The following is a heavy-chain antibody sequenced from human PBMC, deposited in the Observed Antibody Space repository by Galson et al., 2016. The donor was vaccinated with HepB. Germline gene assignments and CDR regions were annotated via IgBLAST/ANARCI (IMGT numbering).Heavy chain of an antibody. CDR1: GFTVSSNC. CDR2: ICDGGSA. D-gene: IGHD3-10*01. Sequence: SLRLSCAASGFTVSSNCMSWVRQAPGKGLEWVSLICDGGSAYYTDSVKARFTISRDKSKNTLYLQMNNLRPEDTAVYFCARDPPGVPDFALDVWGQGTTVTVSS. V-gene: IGHV3-66*01. J-gene: IGHJ6*02. CDR3: ARDPPGVPDFALDV.